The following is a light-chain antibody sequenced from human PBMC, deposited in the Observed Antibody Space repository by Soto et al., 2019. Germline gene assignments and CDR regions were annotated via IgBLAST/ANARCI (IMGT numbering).Light chain of an antibody. J-gene: IGKJ1*01. CDR3: QQYSDYYRS. CDR2: SPS. CDR1: QNFDSW. V-gene: IGKV1-5*03. Sequence: DIQMTQSPSTLSASIGDRITISCRASQNFDSWLAWYQQRPGKAPKLLIYSPSNLESGVPSRFSGSGSGTDFTLTITSLQPDDFATYYCQQYSDYYRSFGQGTQVEVK.